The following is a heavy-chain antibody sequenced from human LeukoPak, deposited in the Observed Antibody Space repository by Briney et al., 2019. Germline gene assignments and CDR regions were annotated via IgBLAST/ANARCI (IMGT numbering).Heavy chain of an antibody. Sequence: GGSLRLSCAASGFTFTSYSMNWVRQAPGKGLEWVSTISGGGGSTYYADSVKGRFTISRDNSKNTLYLQMNSLRAEDTAVYYCAKHPGYSSGWFYFDYWGQGTLVTVSS. J-gene: IGHJ4*02. CDR1: GFTFTSYS. D-gene: IGHD6-19*01. CDR2: ISGGGGST. V-gene: IGHV3-23*01. CDR3: AKHPGYSSGWFYFDY.